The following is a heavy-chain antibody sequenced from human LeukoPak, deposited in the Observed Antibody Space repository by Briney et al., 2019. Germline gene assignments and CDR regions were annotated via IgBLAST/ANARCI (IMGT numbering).Heavy chain of an antibody. D-gene: IGHD3-22*01. Sequence: ESLRLSCTASGLTFNDHAMTWVRQPPAQGLEWVSAISGGCHSTYYADSVMDRCIISRDNSKNTLSLQMTSLTAEETAFYCCARHAWGYYDSSGYSFGSQYYMDVWGRGTTVTVSS. CDR2: ISGGCHST. CDR1: GLTFNDHA. CDR3: ARHAWGYYDSSGYSFGSQYYMDV. J-gene: IGHJ6*03. V-gene: IGHV3-23*01.